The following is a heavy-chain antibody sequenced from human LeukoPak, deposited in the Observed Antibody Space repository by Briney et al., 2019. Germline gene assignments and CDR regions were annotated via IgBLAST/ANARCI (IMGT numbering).Heavy chain of an antibody. Sequence: ASVKVSCKASGYTFTSYGISWVRQAPGQGLEWMGWISAYNGNTNYAQKLQGRVTMTTDTSTSTAYMELRSLRSDDTAVYYCARETTSFYYYYYMDVWGQGTLVTVSS. CDR2: ISAYNGNT. CDR1: GYTFTSYG. V-gene: IGHV1-18*01. D-gene: IGHD1-14*01. CDR3: ARETTSFYYYYYMDV. J-gene: IGHJ6*03.